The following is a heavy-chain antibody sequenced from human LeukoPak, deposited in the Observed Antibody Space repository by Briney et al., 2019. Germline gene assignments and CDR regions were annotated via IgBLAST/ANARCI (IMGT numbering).Heavy chain of an antibody. CDR1: GYSFTSYW. J-gene: IGHJ4*02. CDR3: ARHLGPSFYNPFDY. Sequence: GESLKISCKSSGYSFTSYWIGWVRQMPGKGPEWMGIIYPGDSDTRYSPSFQGQVTISADNSISTAYLQWSSLKASDTAMYYCARHLGPSFYNPFDYWGQGTLVTVSS. CDR2: IYPGDSDT. V-gene: IGHV5-51*01. D-gene: IGHD1-1*01.